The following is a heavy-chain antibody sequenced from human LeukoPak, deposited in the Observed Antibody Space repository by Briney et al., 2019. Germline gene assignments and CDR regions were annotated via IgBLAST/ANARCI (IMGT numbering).Heavy chain of an antibody. Sequence: ASVKVSCKASGYTFTGYYMHWVRQAPGQGLEWMGWINPNSGGTNYAQKFQGRVTMTRDTSISTAYMELSRLRSDDTAVYYCARDRLTGTPNWFDPWGQGTLVTVSS. V-gene: IGHV1-2*02. CDR2: INPNSGGT. CDR3: ARDRLTGTPNWFDP. J-gene: IGHJ5*02. CDR1: GYTFTGYY. D-gene: IGHD1-20*01.